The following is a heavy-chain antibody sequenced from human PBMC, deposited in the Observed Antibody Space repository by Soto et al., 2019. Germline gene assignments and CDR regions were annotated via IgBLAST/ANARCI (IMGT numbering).Heavy chain of an antibody. CDR3: ARDFEPSPGFDP. CDR1: GGPVSSGSYH. J-gene: IGHJ5*02. Sequence: SETLSLTCTVSGGPVSSGSYHWSWIRQPPGKGLEWIGYIYYGGSTNYNPSLKSRVTISLDTSKNQFSLKLSSVTAADTAVYYCARDFEPSPGFDPWGQGTLVTVSS. CDR2: IYYGGST. V-gene: IGHV4-61*01. D-gene: IGHD3-9*01.